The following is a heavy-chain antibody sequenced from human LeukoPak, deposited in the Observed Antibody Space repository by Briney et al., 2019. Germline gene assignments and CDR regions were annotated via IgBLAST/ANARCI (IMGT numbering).Heavy chain of an antibody. D-gene: IGHD6-19*01. V-gene: IGHV3-21*01. CDR1: GFTFSSYS. CDR3: AAVAGTGDDY. Sequence: GGSLRLSCAASGFTFSSYSMNWVRQAPGKGLEWVSPISSSSSYIYYADSVKGRFTISRDNAKNSLYLQMNSLRAEDTAVYYVAAVAGTGDDYWGQGTLVTVSS. CDR2: ISSSSSYI. J-gene: IGHJ4*02.